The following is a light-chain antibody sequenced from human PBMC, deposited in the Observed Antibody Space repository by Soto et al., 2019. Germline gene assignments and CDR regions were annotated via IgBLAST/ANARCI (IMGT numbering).Light chain of an antibody. J-gene: IGKJ4*01. Sequence: IQLTQSPSSLSASVVDRVTITFRASQGIRSALAWYQQKKGKAPKLLIYAASTLQSGVPSRLRGSGYGTELTITISSMKNEDFETYYCQQLNSYTRTFGGGTKVDIK. CDR2: AAS. CDR3: QQLNSYTRT. CDR1: QGIRSA. V-gene: IGKV1-9*01.